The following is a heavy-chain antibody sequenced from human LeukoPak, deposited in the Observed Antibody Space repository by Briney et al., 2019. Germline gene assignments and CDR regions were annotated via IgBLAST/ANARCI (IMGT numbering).Heavy chain of an antibody. CDR2: ISWNSGSI. V-gene: IGHV3-9*03. D-gene: IGHD6-19*01. J-gene: IGHJ4*02. CDR1: GFTFDDYA. Sequence: PGGSLRLSCAASGFTFDDYAMHWVRQAPGKGLEWVSGISWNSGSIGYADSVKGRFTISRDNAKNSLYLQMNSLRAEDMALYYCAKEGGSGWYRYFDYWGQGTLVTVSS. CDR3: AKEGGSGWYRYFDY.